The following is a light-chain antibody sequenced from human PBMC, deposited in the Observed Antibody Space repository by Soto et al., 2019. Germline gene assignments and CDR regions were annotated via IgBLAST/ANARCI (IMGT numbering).Light chain of an antibody. J-gene: IGKJ1*01. CDR2: DAS. CDR3: QQYNSYSKT. V-gene: IGKV1-5*01. CDR1: QTISSW. Sequence: DIQVTQPPSTHSGDERDRITTSSGAIQTISSWLAWYQQKPGKAPKLLIYDASSLESGVPSRFSGSGSGTEFTLTISSLQPDDFATYYCQQYNSYSKTFGQGTKVDI.